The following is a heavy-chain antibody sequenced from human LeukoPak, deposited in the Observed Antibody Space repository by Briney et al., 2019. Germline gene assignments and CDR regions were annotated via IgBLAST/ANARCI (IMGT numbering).Heavy chain of an antibody. V-gene: IGHV4-34*01. D-gene: IGHD1-26*01. CDR3: ARDSGNYPYYFDY. Sequence: PSETLSLTCAVYGGSFSGYYWSWIRQPPGGGLEWIGEINHSGSTNYNPSLKSRVTMSLDTSKNQFSLKLNSVTAADTAVYYCARDSGNYPYYFDYWGQGTLVTVSS. J-gene: IGHJ4*02. CDR2: INHSGST. CDR1: GGSFSGYY.